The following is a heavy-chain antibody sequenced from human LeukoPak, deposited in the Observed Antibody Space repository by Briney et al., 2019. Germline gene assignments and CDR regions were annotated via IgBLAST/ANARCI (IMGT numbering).Heavy chain of an antibody. V-gene: IGHV3-7*01. CDR3: ARDDGFPLYYYYGMDV. CDR1: GFTFSSYA. Sequence: PGRSLRLSCAASGFTFSSYAMHWVRQAPGKGLEWVANIKQDGSEKYYVDSVKGRFTISRDNAKNSLYLQMNSLRAEDTAVYYCARDDGFPLYYYYGMDVWGQGTTVTVSS. D-gene: IGHD5-24*01. J-gene: IGHJ6*02. CDR2: IKQDGSEK.